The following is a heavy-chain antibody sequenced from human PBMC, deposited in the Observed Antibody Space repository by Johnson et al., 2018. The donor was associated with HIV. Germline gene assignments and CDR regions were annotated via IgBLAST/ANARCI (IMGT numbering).Heavy chain of an antibody. CDR3: ARDGYNYVAFDI. D-gene: IGHD5-24*01. CDR1: GFTFDDYG. V-gene: IGHV3-20*04. CDR2: INWNGGRT. Sequence: VQLVESGGGLIQPGGSLRLSCAASGFTFDDYGMSWVRQAPGKGLEWVAGINWNGGRTGYADSVKGRFTIYRDNAKNSLYLQRNSRRAEDTAVYSCARDGYNYVAFDIWGQGTMVTVSS. J-gene: IGHJ3*02.